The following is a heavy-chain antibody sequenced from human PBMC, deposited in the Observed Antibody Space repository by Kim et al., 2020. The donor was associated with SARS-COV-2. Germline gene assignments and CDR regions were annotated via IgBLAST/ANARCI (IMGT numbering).Heavy chain of an antibody. CDR3: AKDREVSRYNGLDV. J-gene: IGHJ6*02. Sequence: GGSLRLSCAASGFTFSSFAMSWVRQAPGKGLEWVSAISGSSGTTNYADSVKGRFTISRDNSKNTLSLQMNSLRAEDTAVYYCAKDREVSRYNGLDVWGQGTTVTVSS. CDR1: GFTFSSFA. CDR2: ISGSSGTT. D-gene: IGHD3-10*01. V-gene: IGHV3-23*01.